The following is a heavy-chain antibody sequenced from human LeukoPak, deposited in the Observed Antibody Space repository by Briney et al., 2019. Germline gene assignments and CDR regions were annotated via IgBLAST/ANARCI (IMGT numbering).Heavy chain of an antibody. V-gene: IGHV3-9*01. Sequence: GGSLRLSCAASGFTFDDYAMHWVRQAPGKGLEWVSGISWNSGSIGYADSVKGRFTISRHNSKNTLYLQMNSLRAEDTAVYYCARAVVVVPAARRGYYFDYWGQGTLVTVSS. CDR2: ISWNSGSI. CDR1: GFTFDDYA. J-gene: IGHJ4*02. D-gene: IGHD2-2*01. CDR3: ARAVVVVPAARRGYYFDY.